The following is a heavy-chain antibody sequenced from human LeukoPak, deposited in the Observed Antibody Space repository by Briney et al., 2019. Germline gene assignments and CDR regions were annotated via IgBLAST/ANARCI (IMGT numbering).Heavy chain of an antibody. Sequence: SETLSLTCAVSGGSLSSSNWWSWVRQPPGKGLGWIGEINHSGSTNYNPSLKSRVTISVDTSKNQFSLKLNSVTAADTAVYYCASRYFCSSTSCYTFDYWGQGTLVTVSS. J-gene: IGHJ4*02. CDR3: ASRYFCSSTSCYTFDY. V-gene: IGHV4-4*02. CDR2: INHSGST. CDR1: GGSLSSSNW. D-gene: IGHD2-2*02.